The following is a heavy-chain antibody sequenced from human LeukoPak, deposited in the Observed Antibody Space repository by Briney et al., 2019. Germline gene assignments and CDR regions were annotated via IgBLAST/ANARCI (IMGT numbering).Heavy chain of an antibody. CDR3: ARRYCGSPSCYGANWIDP. J-gene: IGHJ5*02. D-gene: IGHD2-2*01. CDR2: ISAYNGNT. Sequence: ASVKVSCKASGYTSTNYGISWVRQAPGQGLEWMGWISAYNGNTNYAQRLQGRVTMTTDTSTSTAYLELRSLRSDDTAVYYCARRYCGSPSCYGANWIDPWGLGTLVTVSS. V-gene: IGHV1-18*01. CDR1: GYTSTNYG.